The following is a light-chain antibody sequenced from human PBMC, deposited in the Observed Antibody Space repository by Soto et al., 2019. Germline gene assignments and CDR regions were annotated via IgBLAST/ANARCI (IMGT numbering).Light chain of an antibody. V-gene: IGKV3-15*01. CDR1: QSIRYN. CDR3: HQYSDHMYT. CDR2: DVS. J-gene: IGKJ2*01. Sequence: EIVMTQSPATLSVSPGESATLSCRASQSIRYNLAWYQQRPGQSPRLLIYDVSTRATGIPARFRGSGSATEFPLTIRSVQSEDFAVYYCHQYSDHMYTFGQGTKLVIK.